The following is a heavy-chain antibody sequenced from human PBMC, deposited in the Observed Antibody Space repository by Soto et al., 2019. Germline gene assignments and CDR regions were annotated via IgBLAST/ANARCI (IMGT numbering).Heavy chain of an antibody. Sequence: GGSLRLSCAACGFTFNTHAMARVRQTPGKGHDWGSLYRGRRARISYADTVKGRFSISRDYSINTLYLHMHNLVPHDTAVYYCAAPHLEFCSSTSCFRAFDYCGRGPPFAVGS. CDR1: GFTFNTHA. V-gene: IGHV3-23*01. CDR3: AAPHLEFCSSTSCFRAFDY. D-gene: IGHD2-2*01. J-gene: IGHJ4*01. CDR2: YRGRRARI.